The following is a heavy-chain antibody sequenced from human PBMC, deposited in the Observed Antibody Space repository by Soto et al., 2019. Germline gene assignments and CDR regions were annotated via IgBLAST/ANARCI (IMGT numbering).Heavy chain of an antibody. V-gene: IGHV1-2*02. CDR2: INPNSGGT. CDR3: ARDKGSSGWYGGGYYYYGMDV. Sequence: ASVKVSCKASGYTFTGYYMHWVRQAPGQGLEWMGWINPNSGGTNYAQKFQGRVTMTRDTSISTAYMELSRLRSDDTAVYYCARDKGSSGWYGGGYYYYGMDVWGQGTTVTVSS. D-gene: IGHD6-19*01. J-gene: IGHJ6*02. CDR1: GYTFTGYY.